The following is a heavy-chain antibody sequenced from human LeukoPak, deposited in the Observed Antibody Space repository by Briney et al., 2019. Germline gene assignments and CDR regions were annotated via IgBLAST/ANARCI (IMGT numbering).Heavy chain of an antibody. V-gene: IGHV1-2*04. CDR2: INPNSGGT. D-gene: IGHD3-22*01. CDR1: GYTFTGYY. J-gene: IGHJ4*02. CDR3: ATAGDYDSSGYYNFDY. Sequence: ASVNVSRKASGYTFTGYYMHWVRQAPGQGLEWMGWINPNSGGTNYAQKFQGWVTMTRDTSISTAYMELSRLRSDDTAVYYCATAGDYDSSGYYNFDYWGQGTLVTVSS.